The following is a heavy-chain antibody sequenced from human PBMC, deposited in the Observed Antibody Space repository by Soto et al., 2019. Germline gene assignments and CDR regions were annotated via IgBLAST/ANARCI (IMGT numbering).Heavy chain of an antibody. D-gene: IGHD2-2*01. V-gene: IGHV4-4*07. CDR2: IYSNGKA. CDR3: ARERTYQLSGDDTLDI. J-gene: IGHJ3*02. CDR1: GGSLTNYN. Sequence: PSETLSPTCTVSGGSLTNYNWNWVRQSAGKGLEWIGRIYSNGKAYYNPSLKSRVTMSLDTLNNQVSLMLSSVTAADTAKYYCARERTYQLSGDDTLDIWGLGTMVTVSS.